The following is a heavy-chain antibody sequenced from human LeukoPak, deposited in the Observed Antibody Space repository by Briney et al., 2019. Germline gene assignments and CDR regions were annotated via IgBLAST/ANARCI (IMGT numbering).Heavy chain of an antibody. V-gene: IGHV1-2*04. CDR1: GYTFTGYY. Sequence: ASVKVSCKASGYTFTGYYMHWVRQAPGQGLEWMGWINPNSGGTNYAQKFQGWVTMTRGTSISTAYMELSRLRSDDTAVYYCASTYGSGSYSDAFDIWGQGTMVTVSS. CDR2: INPNSGGT. J-gene: IGHJ3*02. CDR3: ASTYGSGSYSDAFDI. D-gene: IGHD3-10*01.